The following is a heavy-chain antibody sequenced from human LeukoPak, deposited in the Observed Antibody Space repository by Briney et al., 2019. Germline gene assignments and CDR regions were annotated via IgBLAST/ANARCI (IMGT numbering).Heavy chain of an antibody. CDR3: ARGGVTIFGVVIGSGYYGMDV. Sequence: GASVKVSCKASGYTFTSYGISWVRQAPGQGLEWMGWISAYNGNTNYAQKLQGRVTMTTDTSTSTAYMELRSLRSDDTAVYYCARGGVTIFGVVIGSGYYGMDVWGQGTTVTVSS. D-gene: IGHD3-3*01. CDR1: GYTFTSYG. J-gene: IGHJ6*02. CDR2: ISAYNGNT. V-gene: IGHV1-18*01.